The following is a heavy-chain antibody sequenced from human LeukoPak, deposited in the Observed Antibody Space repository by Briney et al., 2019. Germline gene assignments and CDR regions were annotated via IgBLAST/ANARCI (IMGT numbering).Heavy chain of an antibody. CDR2: IKGDGSEK. CDR3: AKGAA. CDR1: ELTFSTYW. Sequence: GGSLRLSCAASELTFSTYWMSWGRQAPGKGLEWVADIKGDGSEKYYVDSVRGRFTTSRDNAKNSLYLQMNSLRGEDTAIYYCAKGAAWGQGTLVTVSS. J-gene: IGHJ5*02. V-gene: IGHV3-7*01.